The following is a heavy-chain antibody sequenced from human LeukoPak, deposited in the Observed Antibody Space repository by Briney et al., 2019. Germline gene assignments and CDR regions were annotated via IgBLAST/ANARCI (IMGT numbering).Heavy chain of an antibody. CDR2: VSGSASNT. V-gene: IGHV3-23*01. CDR3: AKGFQTYGELSFDV. Sequence: GGSLRLSCAASGFTFSNYAMSWVRQAPGKGLEWVSTVSGSASNTYYADSVKGRFTISRDNSKTTLYLQMNSLRADDTAVYYCAKGFQTYGELSFDVWGQGTLVAVSS. D-gene: IGHD4-17*01. CDR1: GFTFSNYA. J-gene: IGHJ4*02.